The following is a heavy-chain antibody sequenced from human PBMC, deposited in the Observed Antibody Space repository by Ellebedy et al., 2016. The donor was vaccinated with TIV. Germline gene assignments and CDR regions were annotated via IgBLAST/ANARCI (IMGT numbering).Heavy chain of an antibody. Sequence: GGSLRLXXAASGFTFADYAMHWVRQAPGKGLEWVSGISWNSGSVGYADSVKGRFTISRDNAKNSLYLQMNSLRAEDTAVYYCARADGSSGYHPYYFDYWGQGTLVTVSS. V-gene: IGHV3-9*01. CDR3: ARADGSSGYHPYYFDY. CDR1: GFTFADYA. J-gene: IGHJ4*02. CDR2: ISWNSGSV. D-gene: IGHD5-12*01.